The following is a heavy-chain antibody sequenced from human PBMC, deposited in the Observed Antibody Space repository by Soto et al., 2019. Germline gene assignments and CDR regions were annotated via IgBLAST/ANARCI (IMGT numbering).Heavy chain of an antibody. CDR3: AKDIPTDGDY. J-gene: IGHJ4*02. V-gene: IGHV3-9*01. Sequence: EVQLVESGGGLVQPGRSLRLSCAASGFTFDDYAMHWVRQAPGKGLEWVSGISWNSGSIGYADSVKGRFTISRDNAKNSLYLQMNSLRAEDTALYYCAKDIPTDGDYWGQGTLVTVSS. CDR1: GFTFDDYA. CDR2: ISWNSGSI.